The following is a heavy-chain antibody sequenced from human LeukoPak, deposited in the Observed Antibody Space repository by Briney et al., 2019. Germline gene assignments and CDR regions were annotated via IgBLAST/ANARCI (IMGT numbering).Heavy chain of an antibody. D-gene: IGHD6-19*01. V-gene: IGHV4-59*01. Sequence: SETLSLTCTVSGGSISSYYWSWIRQPPGKGLEWIGYINYSGSTNYNPSLKSRVTISVDTSKSQFSLKLSSVTAADTAVYYCATAIAVADDVFDIWGQGTMVTVSS. CDR1: GGSISSYY. CDR2: INYSGST. J-gene: IGHJ3*02. CDR3: ATAIAVADDVFDI.